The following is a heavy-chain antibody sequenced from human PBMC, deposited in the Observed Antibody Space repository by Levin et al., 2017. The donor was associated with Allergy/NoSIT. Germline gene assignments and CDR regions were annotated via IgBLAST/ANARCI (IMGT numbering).Heavy chain of an antibody. CDR2: IYYTGNT. CDR3: ARRRNDFGDYWVFEY. J-gene: IGHJ4*02. CDR1: RGSIDTFY. D-gene: IGHD4-17*01. V-gene: IGHV4-59*08. Sequence: SETLSLTCTVSRGSIDTFYWTWIRQPPGKELEWMGYIYYTGNTNYRPSLKSRLTMSVDTAQNQFSLNLTSVTAADTAVYYCARRRNDFGDYWVFEYWGPGTMVTVSS.